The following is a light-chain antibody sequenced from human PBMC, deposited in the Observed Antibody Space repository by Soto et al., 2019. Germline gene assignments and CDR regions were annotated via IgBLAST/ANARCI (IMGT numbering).Light chain of an antibody. J-gene: IGLJ1*01. CDR2: DVS. CDR1: SSDVGGYNY. V-gene: IGLV2-14*01. CDR3: SSYTSSSTRV. Sequence: QSALTQPASVSGSPGQSITISCTGTSSDVGGYNYVSWYQQHPGKAPKLMIYDVSNRPSGVSNRFSGSKSGNTASLTISGLQAEYEADYSCSSYTSSSTRVFGTGSEVNV.